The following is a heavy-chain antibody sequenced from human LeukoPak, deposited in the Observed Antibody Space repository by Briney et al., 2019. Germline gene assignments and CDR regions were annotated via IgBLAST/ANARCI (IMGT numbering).Heavy chain of an antibody. CDR2: IYYSGST. D-gene: IGHD3-10*01. CDR3: ARVVRRYYYGSGSYHGGYFDY. Sequence: PSETLSLTCTVSGGSISSGDYYWSWIRQPPGKGLEWIGYIYYSGSTYYNPSLKSRVTISVDTSKNQFSLKLSSVTAADTAVYYCARVVRRYYYGSGSYHGGYFDYWGQGTLVTVSS. J-gene: IGHJ4*02. V-gene: IGHV4-30-4*02. CDR1: GGSISSGDYY.